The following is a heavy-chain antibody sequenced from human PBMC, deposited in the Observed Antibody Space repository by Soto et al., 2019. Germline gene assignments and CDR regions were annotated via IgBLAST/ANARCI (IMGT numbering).Heavy chain of an antibody. V-gene: IGHV1-69*02. J-gene: IGHJ3*02. CDR2: IIPILGIA. CDR1: GGTFSSYT. D-gene: IGHD2-8*01. Sequence: SVKVSCKASGGTFSSYTISWVRQAPGQGLEWMGRIIPILGIANYAQKFQGRVTITADKSTSTAYMELSSLRSEDTAVYYCARAYMVYAITVAFDIWGQGTMVTVSS. CDR3: ARAYMVYAITVAFDI.